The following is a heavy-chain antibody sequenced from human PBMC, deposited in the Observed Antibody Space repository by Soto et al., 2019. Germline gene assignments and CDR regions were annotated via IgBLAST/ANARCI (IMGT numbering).Heavy chain of an antibody. CDR3: AKDWTSI. J-gene: IGHJ3*02. CDR2: ISGSGGST. Sequence: EVQLLESGGGLVQPGGSLRISCAASGFTFSTYSMTWVRQAPGKGLEWVSTISGSGGSTYYIDSVKGRFTISRDNPKNTLNLQMNSLRADDTAVYYCAKDWTSIWGQGTMVAVSS. CDR1: GFTFSTYS. V-gene: IGHV3-23*01. D-gene: IGHD3-3*01.